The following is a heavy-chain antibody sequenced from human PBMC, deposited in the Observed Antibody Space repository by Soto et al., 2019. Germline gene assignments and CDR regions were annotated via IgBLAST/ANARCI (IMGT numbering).Heavy chain of an antibody. Sequence: GRPLRLSCAASGFTFSSYAMSWVSQAPGKGLEWISAVSGSGGSTYYADSVKGRFTISRDNSKDTLYLQMNNLRAEDAAVYYCAKPPDYNWNDYWGQGTLVTVSS. D-gene: IGHD1-20*01. CDR2: VSGSGGST. CDR1: GFTFSSYA. CDR3: AKPPDYNWNDY. V-gene: IGHV3-23*01. J-gene: IGHJ4*02.